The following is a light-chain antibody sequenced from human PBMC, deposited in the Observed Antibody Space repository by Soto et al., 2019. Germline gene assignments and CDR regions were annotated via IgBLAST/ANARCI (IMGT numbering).Light chain of an antibody. CDR1: SSDVGTYNS. J-gene: IGLJ2*01. CDR3: SSYAGNYTLD. V-gene: IGLV2-11*01. CDR2: DVN. Sequence: QSALTQPRSVSGSPGQSVTISCTGTSSDVGTYNSVSWYQQHPGKAPKLIIYDVNKRPSGVPDRFSGSMSGNTASLTISGLQDDDEAAYHCSSYAGNYTLDFGGGTKLTVL.